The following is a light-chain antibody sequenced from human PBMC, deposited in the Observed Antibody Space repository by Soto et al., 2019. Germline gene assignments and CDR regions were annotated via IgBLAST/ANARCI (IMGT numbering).Light chain of an antibody. CDR1: QSVFSS. CDR2: DAS. J-gene: IGKJ4*01. Sequence: EIVMTQSPATLSVSPGERATLSCRASQSVFSSLAWYQQKPGQAPRLLIYDASNRATGIPARFSGSGSGTEFTLTISSLQPEDFATYYCQQLNSYPLTFGGGTKVDIK. CDR3: QQLNSYPLT. V-gene: IGKV3D-15*01.